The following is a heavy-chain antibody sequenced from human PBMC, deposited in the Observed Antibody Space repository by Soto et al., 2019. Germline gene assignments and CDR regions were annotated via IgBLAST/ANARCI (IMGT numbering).Heavy chain of an antibody. Sequence: QMQLQQSGPGLVEPSQTLSLTCTVSGGSIKAGGFYWSWIRQHPGRGLEWIGFMSYTGSTYSNPSLKSRVTISVDTSKNQFFLNLTSVTAADTAVYYCARETLDYDLLTHSSSDDAFDIWGQGTLVSVSS. D-gene: IGHD3-9*01. CDR2: MSYTGST. CDR3: ARETLDYDLLTHSSSDDAFDI. CDR1: GGSIKAGGFY. J-gene: IGHJ3*02. V-gene: IGHV4-31*03.